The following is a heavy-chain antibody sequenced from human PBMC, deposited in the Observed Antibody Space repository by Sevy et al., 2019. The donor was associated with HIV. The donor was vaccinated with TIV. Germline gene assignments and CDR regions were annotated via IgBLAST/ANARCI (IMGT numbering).Heavy chain of an antibody. J-gene: IGHJ4*02. CDR3: AAAGHYYDSSGDYLNYFDY. V-gene: IGHV3-23*01. Sequence: GGSLRLSCAASGFTFTSYAMSWVRQAPGKGLEWVSAISGSARSTYYADSVKGRFTISRDNSKNTLYLLMNSLRAEDTAVYYCAAAGHYYDSSGDYLNYFDYWGQGTLVTVSS. D-gene: IGHD3-22*01. CDR1: GFTFTSYA. CDR2: ISGSARST.